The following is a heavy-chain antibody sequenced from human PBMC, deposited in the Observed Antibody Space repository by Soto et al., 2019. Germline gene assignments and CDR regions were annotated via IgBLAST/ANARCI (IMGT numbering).Heavy chain of an antibody. J-gene: IGHJ5*02. CDR1: GGTFSSYA. V-gene: IGHV1-69*06. CDR2: IIPIFGTA. D-gene: IGHD3-3*01. Sequence: AVKVSCKASGGTFSSYAISWVRQAPGQGLEWMGGIIPIFGTANYEQKFQGRVTITADKSTSKAYMEMSSLRSEDTAVYYCAKFWSGYYKWFDPWGQGTLGTVPS. CDR3: AKFWSGYYKWFDP.